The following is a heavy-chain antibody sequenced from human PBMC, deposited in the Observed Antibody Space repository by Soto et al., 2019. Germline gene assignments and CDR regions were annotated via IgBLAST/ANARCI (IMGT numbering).Heavy chain of an antibody. D-gene: IGHD4-17*01. CDR1: GYTFTGYY. CDR3: ARDGGYGDAPGYYYGMDV. CDR2: INPNSGGT. Sequence: ASVKVSCKASGYTFTGYYMHWVRQAPGQGLEWMGWINPNSGGTNYAQKFQGWVTMTRDTSISTAYMELSRLRSDDTAVYYCARDGGYGDAPGYYYGMDVWGQGXTVTVSS. V-gene: IGHV1-2*04. J-gene: IGHJ6*02.